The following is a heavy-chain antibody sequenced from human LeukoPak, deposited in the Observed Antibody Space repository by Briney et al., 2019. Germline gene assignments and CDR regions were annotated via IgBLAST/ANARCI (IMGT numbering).Heavy chain of an antibody. CDR3: ARIPYGDYRAGSFDP. CDR2: IYHSGST. CDR1: GYSISSGYY. J-gene: IGHJ5*02. D-gene: IGHD4-17*01. V-gene: IGHV4-38-2*01. Sequence: SETLSLTCAVSGYSISSGYYWGWIRQPPGEGVEWIGSIYHSGSTYYNPSLKSRVTISVDTSKNQFSLKLSSVTTADTSANDCARIPYGDYRAGSFDPWGQGTLVTVCS.